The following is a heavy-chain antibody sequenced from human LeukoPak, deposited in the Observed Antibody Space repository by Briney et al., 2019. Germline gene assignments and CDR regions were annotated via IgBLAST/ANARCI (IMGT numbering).Heavy chain of an antibody. J-gene: IGHJ4*02. D-gene: IGHD3-22*01. Sequence: PGGSLRLSCAASGFTVSSNYMIWVRQAPGKGLEWVSVIYSGGSTYYADSVKGRFTISRDNSKNTLYLQMNSLRAEDTAVYYCARGTYYYDSSGYYYVHFDYWGQGTLVTVSS. CDR1: GFTVSSNY. CDR3: ARGTYYYDSSGYYYVHFDY. CDR2: IYSGGST. V-gene: IGHV3-53*01.